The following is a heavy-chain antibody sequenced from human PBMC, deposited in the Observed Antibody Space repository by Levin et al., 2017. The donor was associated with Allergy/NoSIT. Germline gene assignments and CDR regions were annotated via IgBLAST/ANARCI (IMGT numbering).Heavy chain of an antibody. CDR3: ARAITVSGAVAYMDV. D-gene: IGHD3-3*01. Sequence: ASVKVSCAPSGFSFTNYWMRWIRQAPGKGLEWVASVSQDGNEKYYVDSVKGRFTISRDNAKNSLYLQMNSLRAEDTAVYYWARAITVSGAVAYMDVWGKGTTVTVSS. CDR1: GFSFTNYW. CDR2: VSQDGNEK. V-gene: IGHV3-7*03. J-gene: IGHJ6*03.